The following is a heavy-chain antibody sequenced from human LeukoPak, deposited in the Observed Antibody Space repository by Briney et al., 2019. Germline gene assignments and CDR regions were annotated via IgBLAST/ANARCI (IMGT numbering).Heavy chain of an antibody. CDR1: GYTFSSYY. CDR2: INPSGGST. V-gene: IGHV1-46*01. CDR3: ARGHSSGYYTGPLDY. Sequence: ASVKVSCKASGYTFSSYYMHWVRQAPGQGLEWMAIINPSGGSTSYAQKFQGRVTMTRDTSASTVYMELYSLRSEDTAVYYCARGHSSGYYTGPLDYWGQGTLVTVSS. D-gene: IGHD3-22*01. J-gene: IGHJ4*02.